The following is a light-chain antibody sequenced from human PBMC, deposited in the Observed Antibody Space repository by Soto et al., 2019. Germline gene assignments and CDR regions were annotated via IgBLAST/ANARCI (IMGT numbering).Light chain of an antibody. Sequence: QTVVTQEPSFSVSPGGTVTLTCGLSSGSVSTSSYPSWYQQTPGQAPRTLIYSTNTRSSGVPDRFSGSILGNKAALTIAGAQADDECDYYCVLYLGGGIWAFGGGTKVTVL. CDR2: STN. J-gene: IGLJ3*02. V-gene: IGLV8-61*01. CDR3: VLYLGGGIWA. CDR1: SGSVSTSSY.